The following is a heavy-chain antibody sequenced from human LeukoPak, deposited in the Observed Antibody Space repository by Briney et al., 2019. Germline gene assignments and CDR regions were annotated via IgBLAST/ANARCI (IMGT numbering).Heavy chain of an antibody. D-gene: IGHD1-14*01. J-gene: IGHJ4*02. V-gene: IGHV3-21*01. CDR3: ATESFGRHHDY. Sequence: KTGGSLRLSCAASGFSFSSYGFNWVRQAPGKGLEWVSSIGPTGTDTYHADSVKGRFTISRDNAKNSLYLQMDSLRAEDTAVYYCATESFGRHHDYWGQGTLLTVSS. CDR1: GFSFSSYG. CDR2: IGPTGTDT.